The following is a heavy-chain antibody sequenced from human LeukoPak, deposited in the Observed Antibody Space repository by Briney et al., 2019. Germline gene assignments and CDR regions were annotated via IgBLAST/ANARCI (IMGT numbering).Heavy chain of an antibody. V-gene: IGHV4-30-2*01. Sequence: PSQTLSLTCTVSGGSISSGGYYWSWIRQPPGKGLEWIGYIYHSGSTYYNPSLKSRVTISVDRSKNQFSLKLSSVTAADTAVYYCARESVSGYVDPVNMLGSLSLGDYWGQGTLVTVSS. D-gene: IGHD2-8*01. CDR1: GGSISSGGYY. CDR3: ARESVSGYVDPVNMLGSLSLGDY. CDR2: IYHSGST. J-gene: IGHJ4*02.